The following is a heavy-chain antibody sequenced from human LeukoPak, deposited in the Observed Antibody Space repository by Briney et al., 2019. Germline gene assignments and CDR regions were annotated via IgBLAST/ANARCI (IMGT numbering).Heavy chain of an antibody. Sequence: HAESLKISSRGSAYSFTSYWIGSVRQMPAKGLEWMGIISPGDSDIRYSPSFQGKATFSADKSSSTAYLQWSSLKASDSAMYYCARRHPPTTVTTRAFDYWGQGTLVTVSS. CDR1: AYSFTSYW. V-gene: IGHV5-51*01. J-gene: IGHJ4*02. CDR2: ISPGDSDI. CDR3: ARRHPPTTVTTRAFDY. D-gene: IGHD4-17*01.